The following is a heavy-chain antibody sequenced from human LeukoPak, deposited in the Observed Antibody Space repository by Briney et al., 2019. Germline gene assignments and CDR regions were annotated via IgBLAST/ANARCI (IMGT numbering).Heavy chain of an antibody. CDR2: ISSSSSYI. V-gene: IGHV3-21*01. CDR3: ARINWNAPFDY. J-gene: IGHJ4*02. Sequence: GGSLRLSCAASGFTFSSYAMNWVRQAPGKGLEWVSSISSSSSYIYFADSVKGRFTISRDNAKNSLYLQMNSLRAEDTAVYYCARINWNAPFDYWGQGTLVTVSS. D-gene: IGHD1-1*01. CDR1: GFTFSSYA.